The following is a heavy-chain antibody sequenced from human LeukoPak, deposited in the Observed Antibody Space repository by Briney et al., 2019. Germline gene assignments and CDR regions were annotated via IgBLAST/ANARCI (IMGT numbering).Heavy chain of an antibody. CDR2: IYYSGST. J-gene: IGHJ4*02. CDR1: GGSISSYY. D-gene: IGHD6-6*01. Sequence: SETLSLTCTVSGGSISSYYWSWIRQPPWKGLEWIGDIYYSGSTNHNPSLKSRVTMSVDTSKNQISLKVNSVTAADTAVYYCARESYSSSYLFDFWGQGTLVTVSS. V-gene: IGHV4-59*12. CDR3: ARESYSSSYLFDF.